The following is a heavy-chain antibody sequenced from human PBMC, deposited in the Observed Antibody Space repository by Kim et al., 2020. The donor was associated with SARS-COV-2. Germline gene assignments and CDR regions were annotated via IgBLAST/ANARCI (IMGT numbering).Heavy chain of an antibody. D-gene: IGHD4-17*01. CDR3: AKVGGVMTTVTTGDYYFDY. V-gene: IGHV3-30*18. J-gene: IGHJ4*02. CDR1: GFTFSSYG. CDR2: ISYDGSNK. Sequence: GGSLRLSCAASGFTFSSYGMHWVRQAPGKGLEWVAVISYDGSNKYYADSVKGRFTISRDNSKNTLYLQMNSLRAEDTAVYYCAKVGGVMTTVTTGDYYFDYWGQGTLVTVSS.